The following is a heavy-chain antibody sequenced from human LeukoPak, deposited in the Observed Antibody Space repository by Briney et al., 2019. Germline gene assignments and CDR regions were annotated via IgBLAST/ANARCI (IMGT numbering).Heavy chain of an antibody. D-gene: IGHD2-21*02. CDR3: ARHGDLLSPFQT. Sequence: PSETLSLTCSVSGGSLSTYYWSWFRQPPGKGLEWIGYIYYTGSANYNSSLKSRVTMSVDTSNNQFSLKLTSVTAADTAMYYCARHGDLLSPFQTWGQGTLVTVSS. J-gene: IGHJ5*02. CDR1: GGSLSTYY. CDR2: IYYTGSA. V-gene: IGHV4-59*08.